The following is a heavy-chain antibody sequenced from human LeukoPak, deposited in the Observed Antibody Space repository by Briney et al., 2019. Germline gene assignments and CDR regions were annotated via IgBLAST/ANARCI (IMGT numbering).Heavy chain of an antibody. V-gene: IGHV3-23*01. J-gene: IGHJ3*02. CDR3: ARAGYYGDYDGFDI. CDR2: ISGSGGST. CDR1: GFTFSSYA. Sequence: RAGGSLRLSCAASGFTFSSYAMSWVRQAPGKGLEWVSAISGSGGSTYYADSVKGRFTISRDNSKNTLYLQMNSLRAEDTAVYYCARAGYYGDYDGFDIWGQGTMVTVPS. D-gene: IGHD4-17*01.